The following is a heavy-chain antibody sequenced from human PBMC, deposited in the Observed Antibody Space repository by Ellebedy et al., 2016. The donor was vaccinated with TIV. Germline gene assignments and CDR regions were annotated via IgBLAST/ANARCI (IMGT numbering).Heavy chain of an antibody. CDR2: IYYSGST. Sequence: SETLSLXXTVSGGSISSSSYYWGWIRQPPGKGLEWIGSIYYSGSTYYNPSLKSRVTISVDTSKNQFSLKLSSVTAADTAVYYCARGRLGPIGVAKSNFDYWGQGTLVTVSS. V-gene: IGHV4-39*07. CDR3: ARGRLGPIGVAKSNFDY. D-gene: IGHD3-10*01. J-gene: IGHJ4*02. CDR1: GGSISSSSYY.